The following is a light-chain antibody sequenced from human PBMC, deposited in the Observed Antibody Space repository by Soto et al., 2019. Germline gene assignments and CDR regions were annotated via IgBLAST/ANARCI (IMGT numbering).Light chain of an antibody. CDR1: HSVASN. CDR2: GAS. J-gene: IGKJ2*01. CDR3: QQYHNWPPQYT. V-gene: IGKV3-15*01. Sequence: EIVMTQSPASLSVSPGDGATLSCRASHSVASNVAWYQQKPGQGPRLLIHGASTRAVGVPARFSGSGSGTDFTLTISSLQSEDFEVYYCQQYHNWPPQYTFGQGTKLQIK.